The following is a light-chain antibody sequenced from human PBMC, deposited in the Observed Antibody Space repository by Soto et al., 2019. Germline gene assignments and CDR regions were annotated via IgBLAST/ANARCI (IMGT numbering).Light chain of an antibody. V-gene: IGKV3-15*01. CDR1: QSVSSN. Sequence: EIVMTQSPATLSVSPGERATLSCRASQSVSSNLAWYQQKPGQAPRLLIYGASTRATGVPARFSGSGSGTEFTLTSSSLQSEDFAAYYCQQYNSWPTFGQGTKLEIK. CDR2: GAS. J-gene: IGKJ2*01. CDR3: QQYNSWPT.